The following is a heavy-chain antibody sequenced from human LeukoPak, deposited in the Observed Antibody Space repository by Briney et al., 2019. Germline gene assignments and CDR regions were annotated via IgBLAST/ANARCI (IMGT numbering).Heavy chain of an antibody. CDR1: GFTFSSYW. CDR3: ARGWCPHCHGMGD. D-gene: IGHD2-8*02. CDR2: IQQDGSEK. Sequence: GRSLRLFCTASGFTFSSYWMPWVRQAPGKALESVANIQQDGSEKYYVDSVRGRFTISRDNAENLLYLQMDSLRAEDTAVYFCARGWCPHCHGMGDWGKGTTVTVSS. J-gene: IGHJ6*04. V-gene: IGHV3-7*03.